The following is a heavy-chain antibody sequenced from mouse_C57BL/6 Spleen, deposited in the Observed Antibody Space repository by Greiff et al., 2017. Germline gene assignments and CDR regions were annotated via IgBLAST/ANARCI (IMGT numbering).Heavy chain of an antibody. D-gene: IGHD4-1*01. V-gene: IGHV1-82*01. CDR1: GYAFRSSW. CDR2: IYPGDGDT. Sequence: QVQLQQSGPELVKPGASVKISCKASGYAFRSSWMNWVKQRPGKGLEWIGRIYPGDGDTNYNGKFKGKATLTADKSSSTAYMQLSSLTSEDSAVYFCARLTGYWYFDVWGTGTTVTVSS. J-gene: IGHJ1*03. CDR3: ARLTGYWYFDV.